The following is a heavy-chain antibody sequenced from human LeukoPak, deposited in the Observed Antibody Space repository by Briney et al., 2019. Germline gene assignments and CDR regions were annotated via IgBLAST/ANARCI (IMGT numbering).Heavy chain of an antibody. CDR3: AVGSGSYSPFDP. D-gene: IGHD1-26*01. CDR2: IIPIFGIA. Sequence: SVKVSCKASGGTFSSYATSWVRQAPGQGLEWMGRIIPIFGIANYAQKFQGRVTITADKSTSTAYMELSSLGSEDTAVYYCAVGSGSYSPFDPWGQGTLVTVSS. CDR1: GGTFSSYA. V-gene: IGHV1-69*04. J-gene: IGHJ5*02.